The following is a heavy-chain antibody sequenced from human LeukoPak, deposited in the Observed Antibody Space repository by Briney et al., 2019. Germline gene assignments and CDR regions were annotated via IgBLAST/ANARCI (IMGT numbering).Heavy chain of an antibody. V-gene: IGHV3-21*01. CDR1: GFTFSSYA. CDR2: ISDSSGYI. D-gene: IGHD1-26*01. Sequence: GGSLRLSCAASGFTFSSYAMSWVRQAPGKGLEWVSSISDSSGYIYDADSVKGRFTVCRDNTKNSLYLQMDSLRAEDTAVYFCARRFFSGSYYRIDYWGQGTLVTVSS. CDR3: ARRFFSGSYYRIDY. J-gene: IGHJ4*02.